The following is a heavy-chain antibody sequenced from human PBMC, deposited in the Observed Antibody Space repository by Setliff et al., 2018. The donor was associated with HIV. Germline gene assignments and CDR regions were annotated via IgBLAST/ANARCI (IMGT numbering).Heavy chain of an antibody. CDR2: IYTSGST. D-gene: IGHD3-22*01. V-gene: IGHV4-4*09. CDR1: GGSISSYY. CDR3: ARGGVYYYDSSGWSMDY. J-gene: IGHJ4*02. Sequence: SETLSLTCTVSGGSISSYYWSWIRQPPGKGLEWIGYIYTSGSTNYNPSLKSRVTISLDTSKNQFSLKLSSLTAADTAVYYCARGGVYYYDSSGWSMDYWGQGTLVTVSS.